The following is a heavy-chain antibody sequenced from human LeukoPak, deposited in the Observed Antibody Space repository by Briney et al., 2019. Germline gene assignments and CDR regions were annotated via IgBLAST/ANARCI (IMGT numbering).Heavy chain of an antibody. CDR2: IYYSGST. Sequence: PSETLSLTCTVSGGSISSYYWSWIRQPPGKGLEWIGYIYYSGSTNYNPSLKSRVTISVDTSKNQFSLKLSSVTAADTAVYYCARSDSSGYYYVPYYFDYGGQGPLATVSS. CDR1: GGSISSYY. J-gene: IGHJ4*02. V-gene: IGHV4-59*08. D-gene: IGHD3-22*01. CDR3: ARSDSSGYYYVPYYFDY.